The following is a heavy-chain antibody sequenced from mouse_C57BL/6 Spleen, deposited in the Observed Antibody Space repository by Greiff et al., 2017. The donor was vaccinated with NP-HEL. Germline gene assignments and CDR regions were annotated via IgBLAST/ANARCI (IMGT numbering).Heavy chain of an antibody. CDR1: GYTFTSYD. Sequence: VQLQQSGPELVKPGASVKLSCKASGYTFTSYDINWVKQRPGQGLEWIGWIYPRDGSTKYNEKFKGKATLTVDTSSSTAYMELHSLTSEDSAVYVCARGKAAQACSPLYYAMDYWGQGTSVTVSS. V-gene: IGHV1-85*01. D-gene: IGHD3-2*02. J-gene: IGHJ4*01. CDR3: ARGKAAQACSPLYYAMDY. CDR2: IYPRDGST.